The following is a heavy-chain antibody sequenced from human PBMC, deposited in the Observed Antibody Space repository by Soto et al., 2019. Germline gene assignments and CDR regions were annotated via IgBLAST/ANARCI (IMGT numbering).Heavy chain of an antibody. CDR2: ISAYNGNT. CDR1: GYTFTSYG. V-gene: IGHV1-18*01. D-gene: IGHD5-12*01. J-gene: IGHJ4*02. CDR3: ARDRGYSGYDWNYYFDY. Sequence: QVQLVQSGAEVKKPGASVKVSCKASGYTFTSYGVSWLRQAPGQGLEWRGWISAYNGNTNYAQKFQGRVTVTIDTSTSTAHMELRSLRSDDTAVYFCARDRGYSGYDWNYYFDYWGQGPLVTVSS.